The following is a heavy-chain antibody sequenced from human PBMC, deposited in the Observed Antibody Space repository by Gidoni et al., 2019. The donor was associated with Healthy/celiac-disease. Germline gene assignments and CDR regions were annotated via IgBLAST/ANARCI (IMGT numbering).Heavy chain of an antibody. Sequence: QVQLVQSGAEVKKPGSSVQVSCKASGGTFSSYAISWVRQAPGQGLEWMGGIIPIFGTANYAQKFQGRVTITADESTSTAYMELSSLRSEDTAVYYCARWLGYGDFTSRNWFDPWGQGTLVTVSS. CDR3: ARWLGYGDFTSRNWFDP. CDR2: IIPIFGTA. CDR1: GGTFSSYA. D-gene: IGHD4-17*01. J-gene: IGHJ5*02. V-gene: IGHV1-69*01.